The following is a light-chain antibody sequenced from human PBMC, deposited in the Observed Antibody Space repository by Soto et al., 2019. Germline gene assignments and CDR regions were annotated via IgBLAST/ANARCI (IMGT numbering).Light chain of an antibody. CDR1: QSISDN. Sequence: DIVMTQSPAILSVSLGERATLSCLASQSISDNLAWYQQRSGQAPRLLIYGASTRATGVPARFSGSGSGTEFTLTISSLQSDDFAIYYCKQYKSWTPLTFGGGTKVE. J-gene: IGKJ4*01. CDR2: GAS. CDR3: KQYKSWTPLT. V-gene: IGKV3-15*01.